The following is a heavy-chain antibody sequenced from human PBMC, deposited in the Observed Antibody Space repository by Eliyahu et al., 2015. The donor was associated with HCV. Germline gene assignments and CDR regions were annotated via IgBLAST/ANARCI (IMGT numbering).Heavy chain of an antibody. CDR3: AKDGSAKALGD. V-gene: IGHV3-53*01. J-gene: IGHJ4*02. Sequence: EVQLVESGGXLIQPGGSLXLSCAASGFIVSSYYXSXVRQAPGKGLEWXSVIHSGGSTYYADSVKGRFTISRDNSKNTVYLQMNSLRAEDTAVYYCAKDGSAKALGDWGQGTLVTVSS. D-gene: IGHD3-16*01. CDR2: IHSGGST. CDR1: GFIVSSYY.